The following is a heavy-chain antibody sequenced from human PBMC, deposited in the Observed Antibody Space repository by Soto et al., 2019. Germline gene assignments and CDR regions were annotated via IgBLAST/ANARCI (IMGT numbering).Heavy chain of an antibody. Sequence: QVQLVESGGGVVQLGRSLRFSCAASGFTFSSYAMHWVRQAPGKGLEGVAVISYDGSNKYYADSVKGRFTISRDNSKNTLYLQMNSLRAEDTAVYYCAKDGGAYCGGDCNDAFDIWGQGTMVTVSS. CDR3: AKDGGAYCGGDCNDAFDI. D-gene: IGHD2-21*02. V-gene: IGHV3-30*18. CDR1: GFTFSSYA. J-gene: IGHJ3*02. CDR2: ISYDGSNK.